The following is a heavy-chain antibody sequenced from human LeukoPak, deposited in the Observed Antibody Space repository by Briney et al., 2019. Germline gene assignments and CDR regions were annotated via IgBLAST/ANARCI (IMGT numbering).Heavy chain of an antibody. CDR1: GFTFSGSA. D-gene: IGHD3-22*01. CDR3: AGVRPYYDSSGLDY. J-gene: IGHJ4*02. V-gene: IGHV3-73*01. CDR2: IRTKYNNYAT. Sequence: GGSLKLSCAASGFTFSGSAMHWVRQASGKGLEWVGRIRTKYNNYATTYAASVKGRFTISRDDSKNTAYLQMNNPKTVETAVYYCAGVRPYYDSSGLDYWGQGTLVTVSS.